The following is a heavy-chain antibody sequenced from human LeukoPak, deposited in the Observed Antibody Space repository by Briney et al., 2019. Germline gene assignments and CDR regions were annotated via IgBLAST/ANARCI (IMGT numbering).Heavy chain of an antibody. CDR1: GFSFTNYW. CDR3: AKVIAARPA. D-gene: IGHD6-6*01. J-gene: IGHJ5*02. V-gene: IGHV3-7*05. Sequence: PGGALRLSCATSGFSFTNYWMSWVRQAPGKRLQWVANIKQDGSQKYYADSVKGRFTISRDNAQNSLHLQMYILGAEDTSVYYCAKVIAARPAWGQGTLVTVSS. CDR2: IKQDGSQK.